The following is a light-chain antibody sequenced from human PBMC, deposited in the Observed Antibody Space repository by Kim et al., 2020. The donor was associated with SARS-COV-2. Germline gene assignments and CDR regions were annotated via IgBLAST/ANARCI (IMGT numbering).Light chain of an antibody. CDR1: SSDVGAYNY. Sequence: GQSITISCTGTSSDVGAYNYVSWYQQHPGRAPKLVIYDVTNRPSGVSDRFSASKSGNTASLTISGLQAEDEADYCCSSYTSTYTWVFGGGTQLTVL. CDR2: DVT. V-gene: IGLV2-14*03. J-gene: IGLJ3*02. CDR3: SSYTSTYTWV.